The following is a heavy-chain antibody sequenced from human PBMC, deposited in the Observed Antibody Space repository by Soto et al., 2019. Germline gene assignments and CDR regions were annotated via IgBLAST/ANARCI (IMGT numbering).Heavy chain of an antibody. Sequence: QVQLVESGGGVVQPGRSLRLSCAASGFPFTTYDMHWVREGPGKGLEWVAVISYDGSNKFYADSVKGRFTISRDNSKNTLYLQMSSLRPDDTALYYCVGGQYYFDYRGQGTLVIVSS. D-gene: IGHD3-10*01. CDR2: ISYDGSNK. V-gene: IGHV3-30*03. J-gene: IGHJ4*02. CDR3: VGGQYYFDY. CDR1: GFPFTTYD.